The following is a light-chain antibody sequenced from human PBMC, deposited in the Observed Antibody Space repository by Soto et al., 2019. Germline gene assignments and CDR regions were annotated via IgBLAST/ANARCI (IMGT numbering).Light chain of an antibody. CDR2: DVT. CDR3: SSYTSSSTQV. CDR1: SSDIGGYNF. V-gene: IGLV2-14*03. J-gene: IGLJ1*01. Sequence: QSVLTQPASVSGSPGQSITISCTGTSSDIGGYNFVSWYQQHPGKAPKLMIYDVTNRPSGVSNRFSGSKSGNTASLTISGLQAKDEADYYCSSYTSSSTQVFGTGTKVTVL.